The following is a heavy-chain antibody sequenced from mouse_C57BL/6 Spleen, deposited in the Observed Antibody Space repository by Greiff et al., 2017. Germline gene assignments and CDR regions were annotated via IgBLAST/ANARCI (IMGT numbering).Heavy chain of an antibody. D-gene: IGHD2-2*01. Sequence: VQLKESGPELVKPGASVKISCKASGYSFTSYYIHWVKQRPGQGLEWIGWIYPGSGNTKYNEKFKGKATLTADTSSSTAYMQLSSLTSEDSAVYYCARSDGYDEGYAMDYWGQGTSVTVSS. J-gene: IGHJ4*01. V-gene: IGHV1-66*01. CDR1: GYSFTSYY. CDR3: ARSDGYDEGYAMDY. CDR2: IYPGSGNT.